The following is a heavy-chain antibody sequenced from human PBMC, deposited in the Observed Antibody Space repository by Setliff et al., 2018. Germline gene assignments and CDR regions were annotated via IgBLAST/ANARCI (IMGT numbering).Heavy chain of an antibody. V-gene: IGHV1-3*04. Sequence: ASVKVSCKTSGYTFNDYGITWVRQAPGQGLEWMGWINTGNGNTKYSQKFQGRFTISRDNSKNILSLQMNSLRGEDTAVYYCAKDFLEVVIALHGMDVWGQGTTVTVSS. CDR2: INTGNGNT. CDR1: GYTFNDYG. J-gene: IGHJ6*02. D-gene: IGHD2-21*01. CDR3: AKDFLEVVIALHGMDV.